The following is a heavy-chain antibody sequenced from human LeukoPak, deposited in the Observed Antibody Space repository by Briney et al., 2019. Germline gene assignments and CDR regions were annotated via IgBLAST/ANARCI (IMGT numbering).Heavy chain of an antibody. Sequence: GGSLRLSCVASGFTFSRYVMSWVRQAPGKGLEWVSSIIVSGGSTYYADSVKGRFTISRDNAKNTLYLQMNSLRAEDTALYYCARDRVVSYSTSPDYWGQGTLVTVSS. CDR3: ARDRVVSYSTSPDY. CDR2: IIVSGGST. V-gene: IGHV3-23*01. CDR1: GFTFSRYV. J-gene: IGHJ4*02. D-gene: IGHD6-13*01.